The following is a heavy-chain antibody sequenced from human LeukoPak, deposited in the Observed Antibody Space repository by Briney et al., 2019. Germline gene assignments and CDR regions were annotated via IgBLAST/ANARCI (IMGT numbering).Heavy chain of an antibody. Sequence: ASVKVSCKASGYTFTSYYMHWVRQAPGQGLEWMGIINPSGGSTSYAQKFQGRVTMTRDMSTSTVYMELSSLRSEDTAVYYCATDHSPYYDYVWGSYRHRSFDYWGQGTLVTVSS. CDR1: GYTFTSYY. CDR3: ATDHSPYYDYVWGSYRHRSFDY. CDR2: INPSGGST. V-gene: IGHV1-46*01. J-gene: IGHJ4*02. D-gene: IGHD3-16*02.